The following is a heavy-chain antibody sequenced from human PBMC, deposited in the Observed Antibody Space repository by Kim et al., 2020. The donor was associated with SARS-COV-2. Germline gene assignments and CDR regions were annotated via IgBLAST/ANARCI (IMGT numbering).Heavy chain of an antibody. J-gene: IGHJ4*02. D-gene: IGHD3-10*01. CDR2: INHSGST. CDR1: GGSFSGYY. CDR3: ARDQIWFGELGSSY. Sequence: SETLSLTCAVYGGSFSGYYWSWIRQPPGNGLEWIGEINHSGSTNYNPSLKSRVTISVDTSKNQFSLKLSSVTAADTAVYYCARDQIWFGELGSSYWGQGTLVTVSS. V-gene: IGHV4-34*01.